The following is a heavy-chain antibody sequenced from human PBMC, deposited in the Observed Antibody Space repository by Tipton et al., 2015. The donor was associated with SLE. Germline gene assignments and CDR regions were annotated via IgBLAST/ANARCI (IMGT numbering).Heavy chain of an antibody. V-gene: IGHV4-39*07. CDR3: ARDRRHGVYDYVWGSYPDAFDI. J-gene: IGHJ3*02. CDR1: GGSISSSSYY. D-gene: IGHD3-16*02. Sequence: TLSLTCTVSGGSISSSSYYWGWIRQPPGKGLEWIGSIYYSGSTYYNPSLKSRVTISEDTSKNQFSLKLSSVTAADTAVYYCARDRRHGVYDYVWGSYPDAFDIWGQGTMVTVSS. CDR2: IYYSGST.